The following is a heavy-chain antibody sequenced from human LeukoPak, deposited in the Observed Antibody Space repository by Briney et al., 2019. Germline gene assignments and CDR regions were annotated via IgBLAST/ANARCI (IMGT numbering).Heavy chain of an antibody. CDR3: ASARPGYYYHGMDV. J-gene: IGHJ6*02. V-gene: IGHV4-39*01. CDR2: IYYSGST. CDR1: GGSISSSSYY. D-gene: IGHD6-6*01. Sequence: SETLSLTCTVSGGSISSSSYYWGWIRQPPGKGLEWIGSIYYSGSTYYNPSLKSRVTISVDTSKNQFSLKLSSVTAADTAVYYCASARPGYYYHGMDVWGQGTTVTVSS.